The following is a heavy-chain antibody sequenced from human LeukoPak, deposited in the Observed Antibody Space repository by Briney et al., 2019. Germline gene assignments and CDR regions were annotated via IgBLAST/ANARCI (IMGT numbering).Heavy chain of an antibody. V-gene: IGHV3-15*01. J-gene: IGHJ1*01. CDR3: STVWGNCGGHCYSSNPEH. CDR1: GFTFNNAG. D-gene: IGHD2-21*02. CDR2: IKCKTDIGTT. Sequence: GGSLRLSWAASGFTFNNAGMSWVRQAPGKGLEWVGRIKCKTDIGTTAYAAPVKYRFIIARNNSKNTLYLKMLSPQPDVTAVYYCSTVWGNCGGHCYSSNPEHWGQGTQVTVSS.